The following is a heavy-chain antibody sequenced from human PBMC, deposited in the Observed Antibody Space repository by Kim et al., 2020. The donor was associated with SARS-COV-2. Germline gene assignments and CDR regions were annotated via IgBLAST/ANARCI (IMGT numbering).Heavy chain of an antibody. V-gene: IGHV3-53*01. D-gene: IGHD6-19*01. CDR3: ARAGYSSGSFDY. J-gene: IGHJ4*02. CDR2: IYSGGST. CDR1: GFTVSSNY. Sequence: GGSLRPSCAASGFTVSSNYMSWVRQAPGKGLEWVSVIYSGGSTYYADSVKGRFTISRDNSKNTLYLQMNSLRAEDTAVYYCARAGYSSGSFDYWGQGTLVTVSS.